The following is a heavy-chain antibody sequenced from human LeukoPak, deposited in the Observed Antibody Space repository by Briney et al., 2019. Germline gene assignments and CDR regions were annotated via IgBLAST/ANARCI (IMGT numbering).Heavy chain of an antibody. CDR2: ITFSATYM. Sequence: PGGSLRLSCAASGFTFSSYWMSWVRQAPGKGLEWVSSITFSATYMYYADSVKGRFTVSRDNTKNSLSLQMNSLRAEDTAVYYCARDRSAGTTGGGLDPWGQGTLVTVSS. D-gene: IGHD1-1*01. J-gene: IGHJ5*02. V-gene: IGHV3-21*01. CDR1: GFTFSSYW. CDR3: ARDRSAGTTGGGLDP.